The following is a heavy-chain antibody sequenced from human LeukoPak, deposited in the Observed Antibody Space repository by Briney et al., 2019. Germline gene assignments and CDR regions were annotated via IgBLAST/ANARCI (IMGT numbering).Heavy chain of an antibody. CDR3: ARGVATNDAFDI. D-gene: IGHD5-12*01. Sequence: GASVKVSCKASGYTFTKYYIHWVRQAPGQGLEWMGIINPSAGSTNYAQKFQGRVTLTRDTSTSTAYMELRSLRSDDTAVYYCARGVATNDAFDIWGQGTMVTVSS. CDR1: GYTFTKYY. V-gene: IGHV1-46*01. J-gene: IGHJ3*02. CDR2: INPSAGST.